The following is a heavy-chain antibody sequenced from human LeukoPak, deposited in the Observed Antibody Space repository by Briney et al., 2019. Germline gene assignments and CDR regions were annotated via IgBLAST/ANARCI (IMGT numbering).Heavy chain of an antibody. CDR2: ISGSGGRT. CDR1: GFTYSSYV. V-gene: IGHV3-23*01. CDR3: ARDHRGIFSPFDY. Sequence: GGSLRLSCAASGFTYSSYVMSWVRQAPGKGLEWVSGISGSGGRTYYADSVKGRFTISRDNSKNSLYLQMNSLRAEDTAVYYCARDHRGIFSPFDYWGQGTLVTVSS. J-gene: IGHJ4*02.